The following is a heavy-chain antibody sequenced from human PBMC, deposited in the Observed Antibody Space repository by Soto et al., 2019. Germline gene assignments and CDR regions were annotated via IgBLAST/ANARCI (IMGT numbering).Heavy chain of an antibody. CDR1: GYTFASFY. V-gene: IGHV1-46*01. Sequence: ASVKVSCKXPGYTFASFYVHWVRQAPGQGLEWMGVINSGAGNTAYAQKFQGRVTMTSDTSTSTLYMEMSSLRSEDTAVYYCARLATVTPPYYFDYWGQGTLVTVSS. J-gene: IGHJ4*02. CDR3: ARLATVTPPYYFDY. CDR2: INSGAGNT. D-gene: IGHD4-17*01.